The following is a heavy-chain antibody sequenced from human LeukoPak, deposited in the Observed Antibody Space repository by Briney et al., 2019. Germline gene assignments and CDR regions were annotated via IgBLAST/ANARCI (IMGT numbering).Heavy chain of an antibody. CDR2: ISGSGGST. V-gene: IGHV3-23*01. CDR1: GFTFSSYA. CDR3: ARDPDYGDPY. J-gene: IGHJ4*02. Sequence: PGGSPRLSCAASGFTFSSYAMSWVRQAPGKGLEWVSTISGSGGSTYYADSVKGRFTISRDNTKDSIYLQMNSLRADDTAVYYCARDPDYGDPYWGQGTLVTVSS. D-gene: IGHD4-17*01.